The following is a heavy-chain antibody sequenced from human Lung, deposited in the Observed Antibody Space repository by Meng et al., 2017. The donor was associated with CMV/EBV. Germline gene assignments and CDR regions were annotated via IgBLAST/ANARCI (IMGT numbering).Heavy chain of an antibody. CDR3: ARTPRGYSHGYSALYFDS. Sequence: GESLKISCAASGFNFNIFEMNWVRQTPGKGLEWISYINDASNNKYYADSVKCRFTISRDNAQKSLFLQMNTLRVEDTAIYYCARTPRGYSHGYSALYFDSWGQGTLVTVSS. D-gene: IGHD5-18*01. CDR1: GFNFNIFE. V-gene: IGHV3-48*03. CDR2: INDASNNK. J-gene: IGHJ4*02.